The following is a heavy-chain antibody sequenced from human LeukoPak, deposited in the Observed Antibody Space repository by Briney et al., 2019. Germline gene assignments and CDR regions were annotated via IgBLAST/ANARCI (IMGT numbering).Heavy chain of an antibody. J-gene: IGHJ4*02. CDR3: ARLGMVIVSYYFDY. CDR2: IYYSGST. V-gene: IGHV4-39*01. Sequence: SETLSLTCTVSGGSISSSSYYWGWIRQPPGKGLEWIGSIYYSGSTYYNPSLKSRVTISVDTSKNQFSLKLSSVTAADTAVYYCARLGMVIVSYYFDYWGQGTLVTVSS. CDR1: GGSISSSSYY. D-gene: IGHD2-21*01.